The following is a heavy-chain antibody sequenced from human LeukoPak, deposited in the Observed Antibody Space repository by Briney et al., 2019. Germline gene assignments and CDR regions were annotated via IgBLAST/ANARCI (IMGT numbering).Heavy chain of an antibody. CDR2: IYYSGST. D-gene: IGHD2-2*01. J-gene: IGHJ4*02. CDR1: GGSISSSSYY. Sequence: SETLSLTCTVSGGSISSSSYYWDWIRQPPGKGLEWIGSIYYSGSTYYNPSLKSRVTISVDTSKNQFSLKLSSVTAADTAVYYCARQLGYCSSTSCYADKVDYWGQGTLVTVSS. CDR3: ARQLGYCSSTSCYADKVDY. V-gene: IGHV4-39*01.